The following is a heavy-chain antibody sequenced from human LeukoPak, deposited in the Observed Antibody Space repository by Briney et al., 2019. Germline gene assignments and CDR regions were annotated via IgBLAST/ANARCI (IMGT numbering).Heavy chain of an antibody. D-gene: IGHD5-24*01. CDR3: ARDGEGYNTAYGMDV. V-gene: IGHV3-21*01. CDR2: ISSSSSYI. CDR1: GFTFSSYS. J-gene: IGHJ6*02. Sequence: PGGSLRLSCAASGFTFSSYSMNWVRQAPGKGLEWVSSISSSSSYIYYADSVKGRFTISRDNAKNSLYLQMNSLRAEDTAVYYCARDGEGYNTAYGMDVWGQGTTVTVSS.